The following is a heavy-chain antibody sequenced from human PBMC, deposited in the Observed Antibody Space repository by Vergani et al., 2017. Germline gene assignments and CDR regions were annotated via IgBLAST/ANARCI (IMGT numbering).Heavy chain of an antibody. V-gene: IGHV3-21*01. J-gene: IGHJ6*02. CDR1: GFTFSSYS. D-gene: IGHD3-10*01. CDR2: ISSSSSYI. Sequence: EVQLVESGGGLVKRGGSLRLSCAASGFTFSSYSMNWVRQAPGKGLEWVSSISSSSSYIHYSDSLKGRFTISRDNAKSSLYLQMNSLRAEDTGVYYCARDPYYLGSGSYPYFYYDGLDVWGQGTAVTVSS. CDR3: ARDPYYLGSGSYPYFYYDGLDV.